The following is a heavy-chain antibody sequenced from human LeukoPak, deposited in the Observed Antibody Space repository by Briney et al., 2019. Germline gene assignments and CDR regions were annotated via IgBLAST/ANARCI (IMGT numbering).Heavy chain of an antibody. CDR3: ARLKTRRTSEGRLPYYYYYMDV. D-gene: IGHD1-14*01. V-gene: IGHV4-4*09. CDR2: IYTSGST. J-gene: IGHJ6*03. Sequence: SETLSLTCTVPGGSISSYYWSWIRQPPGKGLEWIGYIYTSGSTNYNPSLKSRVTISVDTSKNQFSLKLSSVTAADTAVYYCARLKTRRTSEGRLPYYYYYMDVWGKGTTVTVSS. CDR1: GGSISSYY.